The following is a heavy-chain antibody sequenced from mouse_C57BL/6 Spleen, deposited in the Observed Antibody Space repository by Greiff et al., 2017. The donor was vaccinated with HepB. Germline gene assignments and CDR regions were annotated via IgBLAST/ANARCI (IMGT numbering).Heavy chain of an antibody. J-gene: IGHJ3*01. CDR2: IDPSDSET. V-gene: IGHV1-52*01. CDR3: ARPYYSIPFAY. Sequence: VQLQQSGAELVRPGSSVKLSCKASGYTFTSYWMHWVKQRPIQGLEWIGNIDPSDSETHYNQKFKDKATLTVDKSSSTAYMQLSSLTSEDSAVYYCARPYYSIPFAYWGQGTLVTVSA. CDR1: GYTFTSYW. D-gene: IGHD2-5*01.